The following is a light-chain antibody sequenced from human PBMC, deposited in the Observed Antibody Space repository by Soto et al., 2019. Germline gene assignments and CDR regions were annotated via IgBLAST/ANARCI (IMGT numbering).Light chain of an antibody. CDR1: HNILYTSNNRNY. Sequence: DVVMTQSPESLAVSLGERATISCKSSHNILYTSNNRNYVAWYQQKPGQPPKLLILLASTRQSGVPDRFSGSGSGTDFNLTISSLQAEDVGVYYCQQYYCRPLTFCGGTKVELK. CDR2: LAS. J-gene: IGKJ4*01. CDR3: QQYYCRPLT. V-gene: IGKV4-1*01.